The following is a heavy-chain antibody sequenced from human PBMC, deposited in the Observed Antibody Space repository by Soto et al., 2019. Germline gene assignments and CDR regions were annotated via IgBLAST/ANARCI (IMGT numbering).Heavy chain of an antibody. V-gene: IGHV4-39*01. CDR3: ASGVGGLYSGNEGSSFAF. CDR2: IYYSGTS. CDR1: GGSISTSAYY. Sequence: PSETLSLTCTVSGGSISTSAYYWGWIRQPPGKGLEWIGTIYYSGTSYHNPSLKSRVTISVDTSKNQFSLTLTSVTAADTAVNTWASGVGGLYSGNEGSSFAFGAQGTLVPVPS. J-gene: IGHJ4*02. D-gene: IGHD1-26*01.